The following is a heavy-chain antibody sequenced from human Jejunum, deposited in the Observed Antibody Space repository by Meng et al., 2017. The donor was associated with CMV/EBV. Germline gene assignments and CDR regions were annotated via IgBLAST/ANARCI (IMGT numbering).Heavy chain of an antibody. J-gene: IGHJ4*02. Sequence: CVASGFTLGSNAMHWVRQAPGKGLEWVAVVSYDGGTQYYADSVKGRFTVSRDNSKNTLYLQMNSLRAEDTGVYYCARGLDSSSDYWGQGIMVTVSS. V-gene: IGHV3-30*07. CDR3: ARGLDSSSDY. CDR2: VSYDGGTQ. CDR1: GFTLGSNA. D-gene: IGHD6-6*01.